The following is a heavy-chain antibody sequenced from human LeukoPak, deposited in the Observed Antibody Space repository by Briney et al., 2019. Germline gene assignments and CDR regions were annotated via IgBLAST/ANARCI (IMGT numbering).Heavy chain of an antibody. D-gene: IGHD3-10*01. V-gene: IGHV3-30*02. CDR1: GFTFSSYG. J-gene: IGHJ4*02. CDR3: AKDLKYYGSGSYWY. Sequence: GGSLRLSCAASGFTFSSYGMHWVRQAPGKGLGWVAFIRYDGSNKYYADSVKGRFTISRDNSKNTLYLQMNSLRADDTAVYYCAKDLKYYGSGSYWYWGQGTLVTVSS. CDR2: IRYDGSNK.